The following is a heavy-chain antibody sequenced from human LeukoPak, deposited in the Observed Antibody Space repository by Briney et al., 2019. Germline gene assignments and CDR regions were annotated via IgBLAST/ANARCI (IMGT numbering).Heavy chain of an antibody. V-gene: IGHV3-7*03. CDR2: MNGDGSNI. CDR3: ARDPGYGAVDY. CDR1: GFTFSYSW. Sequence: GGSLRLSCAASGFTFSYSWMTWVRQAPGKGLEWVANMNGDGSNIYYVDSVRGRFTISRDNAKNSLYLQMSSLRAEDTAVYYCARDPGYGAVDYWGQGTLVTVSS. D-gene: IGHD5-18*01. J-gene: IGHJ4*02.